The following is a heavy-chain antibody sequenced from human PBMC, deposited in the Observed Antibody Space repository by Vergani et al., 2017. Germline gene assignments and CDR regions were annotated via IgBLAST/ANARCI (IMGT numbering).Heavy chain of an antibody. D-gene: IGHD3-10*01. J-gene: IGHJ6*03. CDR2: ISNDGSKK. V-gene: IGHV3-30*18. Sequence: QVQLAESGGGRVQPGRSLRLSCAASGFSFSSHAIHWVRQAPGKGLEWVAVISNDGSKKYYADSVKGRFTISRDNSKNTLDLQMNSLRTQDTAVYYCAKGGSVTSGSLQYNFYMDVWGKGTTVTVS. CDR1: GFSFSSHA. CDR3: AKGGSVTSGSLQYNFYMDV.